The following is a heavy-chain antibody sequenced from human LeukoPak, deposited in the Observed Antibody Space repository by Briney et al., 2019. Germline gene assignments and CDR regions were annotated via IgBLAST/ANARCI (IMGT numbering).Heavy chain of an antibody. Sequence: GGSLRLSCAASGFTFSSYAMIWVRQAPGKGLEWVSAISGSGGSTYYADSVKGRFTISRDNSKNTLYLQMNSLRAEDTAVYYCAKVRLPVYYDSSGYYYNYWGQGTLVTVSS. V-gene: IGHV3-23*01. CDR3: AKVRLPVYYDSSGYYYNY. CDR2: ISGSGGST. D-gene: IGHD3-22*01. J-gene: IGHJ4*02. CDR1: GFTFSSYA.